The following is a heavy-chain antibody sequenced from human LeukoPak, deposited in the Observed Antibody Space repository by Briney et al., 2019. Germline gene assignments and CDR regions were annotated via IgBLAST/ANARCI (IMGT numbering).Heavy chain of an antibody. CDR1: GVSMSSNNW. V-gene: IGHV4-4*02. CDR3: ARHEGFSQKD. J-gene: IGHJ4*02. Sequence: SETLSLTCAVSGVSMSSNNWWSWVRQPPGKGLEWIGEIHESGSTNYNPSLKSHVTISVDKSKDQFSLKLSSVTAADTAVYYCARHEGFSQKDWGQGTQVTVS. CDR2: IHESGST.